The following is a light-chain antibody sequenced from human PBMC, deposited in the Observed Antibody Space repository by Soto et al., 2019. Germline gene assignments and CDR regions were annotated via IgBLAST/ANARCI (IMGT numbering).Light chain of an antibody. V-gene: IGKV3-11*01. CDR2: DAS. J-gene: IGKJ5*01. CDR1: QSVSSY. Sequence: EIVLPQSQATLSLSPGERATLSCRASQSVSSYLAWYQQKPGQAPRLLIYDASNRATGIPARFSGSGSGTDFTLTISSLEPEDFAVYYCQQRSNLFGQGTRLEIK. CDR3: QQRSNL.